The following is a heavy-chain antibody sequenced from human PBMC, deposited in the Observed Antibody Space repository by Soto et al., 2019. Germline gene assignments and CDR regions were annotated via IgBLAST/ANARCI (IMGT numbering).Heavy chain of an antibody. V-gene: IGHV1-18*01. CDR2: ISAYNGNT. J-gene: IGHJ5*02. CDR1: GYTFTSYG. Sequence: QVQLVQSGAEVKKPGASVKVSCKASGYTFTSYGISWVRQAPGQGLGWLGWISAYNGNTNYAQKLQGRVTMTTDTEKECLGGTGDITGSANYARKLQARITTNTDTCTSTGYMESRRLTTDGQDVYYCAEDRWLDPWGQGNLYTVSS. CDR3: ARITTNTDTCTSTGYMESRRLTTDGQDVYYCAEDRWLDP. D-gene: IGHD2-15*01.